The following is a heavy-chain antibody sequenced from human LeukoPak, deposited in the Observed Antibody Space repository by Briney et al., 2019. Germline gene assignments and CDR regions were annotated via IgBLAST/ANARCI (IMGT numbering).Heavy chain of an antibody. D-gene: IGHD2-15*01. CDR2: SNPNSGST. V-gene: IGHV1-8*03. J-gene: IGHJ4*02. CDR3: SSGNRVVAAAHFDY. CDR1: AYGFTSYD. Sequence: ASVKLRCNSAAYGFTSYDINLVRLRTAQGKELKGCSNPNSGSTGYSQEFQGRVTITSNTSISKTYLDLSSMRTEDEAASYCSSGNRVVAAAHFDYWGQGTLVTVSS.